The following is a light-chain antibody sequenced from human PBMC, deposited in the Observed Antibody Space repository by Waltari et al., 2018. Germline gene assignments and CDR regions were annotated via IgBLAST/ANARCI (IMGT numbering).Light chain of an antibody. V-gene: IGLV8-61*01. CDR1: SGSLSTTSY. J-gene: IGLJ3*02. CDR2: QAN. Sequence: QTVVTQEPSLSVSPGGTVTLTCALSSGSLSTTSYATWYQQTPGQAPRPLVYQANRRSAGVPDGFSGSILGTTAALTITGAQAEDESDYYGALYMGSGIWVFGGGTRLTVL. CDR3: ALYMGSGIWV.